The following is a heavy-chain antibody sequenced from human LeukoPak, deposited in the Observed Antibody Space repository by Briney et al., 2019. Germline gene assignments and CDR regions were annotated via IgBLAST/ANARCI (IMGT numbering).Heavy chain of an antibody. CDR1: GGSFSGYY. D-gene: IGHD3-16*02. CDR2: INHSGST. V-gene: IGHV4-34*01. CDR3: ARTPISPIYDCVWGSYRSSLFDY. Sequence: KPSETLSLTCAVYGGSFSGYYWSWIRQPPGKGLEWIGEINHSGSTNYNPSLKSRVTISVDTSKNQFSLKLSSVTAADTAVYYCARTPISPIYDCVWGSYRSSLFDYWGQGTLVTVSS. J-gene: IGHJ4*02.